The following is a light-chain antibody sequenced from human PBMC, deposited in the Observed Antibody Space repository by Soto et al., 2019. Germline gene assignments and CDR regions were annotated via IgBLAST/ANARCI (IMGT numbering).Light chain of an antibody. CDR3: KHYNNWPPWT. Sequence: ILMTQSPATLSVSPGERATLSCRASQSVSSNLAWYQQKPGQAPRLLIYGASTRATGIPARFSGSGSGTDFTLTISSLQSEDFAVYYCKHYNNWPPWTFGQGTKVEIK. CDR2: GAS. J-gene: IGKJ1*01. CDR1: QSVSSN. V-gene: IGKV3-15*01.